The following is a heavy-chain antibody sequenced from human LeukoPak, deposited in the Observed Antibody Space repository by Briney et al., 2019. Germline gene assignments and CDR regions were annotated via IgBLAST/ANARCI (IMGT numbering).Heavy chain of an antibody. Sequence: GGSLRLSCAASGFTFSNAWMSGVRQAPGKGLEWVGRIKSKTDGGTTVYAAPVKGRFSISGDDSKNTLYLQMNSLKTEDTAVYYCTTELAAAGRFEYWGQGTLVTVSS. CDR1: GFTFSNAW. V-gene: IGHV3-15*01. J-gene: IGHJ4*02. D-gene: IGHD6-13*01. CDR2: IKSKTDGGTT. CDR3: TTELAAAGRFEY.